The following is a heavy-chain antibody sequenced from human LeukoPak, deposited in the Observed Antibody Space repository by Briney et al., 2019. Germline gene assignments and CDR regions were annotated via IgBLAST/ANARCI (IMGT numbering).Heavy chain of an antibody. J-gene: IGHJ4*02. Sequence: GGSLRLSCAASGFTFSSYSINWVRQAPGKGLEWVSYISSSSNTIYYADSVKGRFTISRDNGKKSLYLQMNSLRVEDTAVYYCSTVDYWGQGTLVTVSS. CDR3: STVDY. CDR1: GFTFSSYS. V-gene: IGHV3-48*01. CDR2: ISSSSNTI.